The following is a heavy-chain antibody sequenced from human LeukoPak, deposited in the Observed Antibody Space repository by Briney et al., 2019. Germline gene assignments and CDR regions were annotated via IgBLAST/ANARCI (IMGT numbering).Heavy chain of an antibody. D-gene: IGHD3-22*01. CDR1: GGSFSGYY. V-gene: IGHV4-59*01. CDR2: IYYSGST. CDR3: ARDVDSSGYIDY. J-gene: IGHJ4*02. Sequence: SETLSLTCAVYGGSFSGYYWSWIRQPPGKGLEWIGYIYYSGSTNYNPSLKSRVTISVDTSKNQFSLKLSSVTAADTAVYYCARDVDSSGYIDYWGQGTLVTVSS.